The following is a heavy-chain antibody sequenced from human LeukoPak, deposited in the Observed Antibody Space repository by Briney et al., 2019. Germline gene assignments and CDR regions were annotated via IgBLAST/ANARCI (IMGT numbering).Heavy chain of an antibody. CDR1: GFTFSSYA. D-gene: IGHD2-15*01. J-gene: IGHJ5*02. CDR3: ARDFPGRIVAATPNNWFDP. V-gene: IGHV3-23*01. Sequence: PGGSLRLSCAASGFTFSSYAMSWVRQAPGKGLEWVSAISGSGGSTYYADSVKGRFTISRDNAKNSLYLQMNSLRAEDTAVYYCARDFPGRIVAATPNNWFDPWGQGTLVTVSS. CDR2: ISGSGGST.